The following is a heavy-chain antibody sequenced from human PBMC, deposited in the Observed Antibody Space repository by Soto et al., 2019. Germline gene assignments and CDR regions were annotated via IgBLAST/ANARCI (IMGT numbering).Heavy chain of an antibody. CDR1: GYSISSGYY. CDR3: ARGYDSSGYPGY. Sequence: PSETLSLTCAVPGYSISSGYYWGWIRQPPGKGLEWIGSIYHSGSTYYNPSLKSRVTISVDTSKNQFSLKLSSVTAADTAVYYCARGYDSSGYPGYWGQGTLVTVSS. J-gene: IGHJ4*02. CDR2: IYHSGST. D-gene: IGHD3-22*01. V-gene: IGHV4-38-2*01.